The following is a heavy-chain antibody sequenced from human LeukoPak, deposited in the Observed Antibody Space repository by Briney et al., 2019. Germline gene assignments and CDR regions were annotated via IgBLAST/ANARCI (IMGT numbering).Heavy chain of an antibody. CDR1: GYTFTNYD. Sequence: ASVTVSCTASGYTFTNYDINWVRQAPGQGLEWMGWISAYDGNTNYAQTFQGRVTMTTDTSTTTAYMELRSLRSDDTAVYYCAREACSSTSCYAVRPNWFDPWGQGTLVTVSS. J-gene: IGHJ5*02. CDR3: AREACSSTSCYAVRPNWFDP. D-gene: IGHD2-2*01. V-gene: IGHV1-18*04. CDR2: ISAYDGNT.